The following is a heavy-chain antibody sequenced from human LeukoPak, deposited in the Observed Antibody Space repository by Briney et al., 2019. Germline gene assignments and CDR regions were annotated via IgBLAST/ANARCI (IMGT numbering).Heavy chain of an antibody. Sequence: GESLKISCKGSGYSFSNYWVAWVRQMPGKGLEWMGIIYPGDSDTTYSPSFQGQVTISADKSISTAYLQWSSLKASDTAMYYCARLGGSYSYFDYWGQGTLVTVSS. CDR2: IYPGDSDT. CDR3: ARLGGSYSYFDY. J-gene: IGHJ4*02. V-gene: IGHV5-51*01. CDR1: GYSFSNYW. D-gene: IGHD1-26*01.